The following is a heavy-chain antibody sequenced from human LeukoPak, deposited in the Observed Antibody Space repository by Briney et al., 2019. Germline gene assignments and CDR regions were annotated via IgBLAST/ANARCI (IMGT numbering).Heavy chain of an antibody. CDR3: ATETFGYSSGWYGNYYYYYMDV. J-gene: IGHJ6*03. CDR2: FDPEDGET. D-gene: IGHD6-19*01. Sequence: ASVKVSCKVSGYTLTELSMHWVRQAPGKGLEWMGGFDPEDGETIYAQKFQGRVTMTEDTSTDTAYMELSSLRSEDTAVYYCATETFGYSSGWYGNYYYYYMDVWGKGTTVTVSS. V-gene: IGHV1-24*01. CDR1: GYTLTELS.